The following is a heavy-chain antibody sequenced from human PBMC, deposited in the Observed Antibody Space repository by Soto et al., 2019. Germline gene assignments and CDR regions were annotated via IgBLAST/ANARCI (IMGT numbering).Heavy chain of an antibody. V-gene: IGHV1-18*01. Sequence: ASVKVSCKASGYSFTSYGITWVRQAPGQGLEWMGWINTYNGNTNYAQKLQGRVTMTTDTSTSTAYMELRSLRSDDTAVYYCARQHYYDSSGYYVGYWGQGTLVTVSS. CDR2: INTYNGNT. D-gene: IGHD3-22*01. CDR3: ARQHYYDSSGYYVGY. CDR1: GYSFTSYG. J-gene: IGHJ4*02.